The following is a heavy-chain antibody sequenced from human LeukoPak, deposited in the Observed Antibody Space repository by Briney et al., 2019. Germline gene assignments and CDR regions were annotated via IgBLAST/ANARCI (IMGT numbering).Heavy chain of an antibody. D-gene: IGHD3-3*01. Sequence: QPGGSLRLSCAASGFTFDNYAMSWVRQAPGKGLEWVSAISGRSVNTYYADSVKGRFTVSTDISKNTLFLQMNSLRVEDTAIYYCARELRFNHYFDYWGQGILVTVSS. V-gene: IGHV3-23*01. CDR1: GFTFDNYA. J-gene: IGHJ4*02. CDR2: ISGRSVNT. CDR3: ARELRFNHYFDY.